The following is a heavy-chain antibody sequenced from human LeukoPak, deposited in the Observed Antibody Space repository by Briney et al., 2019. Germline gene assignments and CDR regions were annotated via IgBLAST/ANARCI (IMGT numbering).Heavy chain of an antibody. CDR2: ISGSGVST. CDR1: GFTFSSYA. CDR3: AKHRGFDISYIWLES. Sequence: GGSLRLSCAASGFTFSSYAMSWVRQAPGKGLEWVSVISGSGVSTYYADSVKGRFTISRDNSKNTLYLQMNSLRAEDTAIYYCAKHRGFDISYIWLESWGQGTLVTVSS. V-gene: IGHV3-23*01. D-gene: IGHD3-10*01. J-gene: IGHJ5*01.